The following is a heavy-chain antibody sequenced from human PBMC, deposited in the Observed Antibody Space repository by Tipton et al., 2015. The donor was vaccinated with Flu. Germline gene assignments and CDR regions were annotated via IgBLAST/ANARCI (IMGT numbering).Heavy chain of an antibody. D-gene: IGHD4-17*01. Sequence: LRLSCAVSGYSIGSGYYWGWIRQAPGKGLEWIASIYHSGTTYYNPSLKSRVTISLDTSKNQFSLKLSSVTAADTAMYCCARGDYGDYDHEADGFDIWGQGTLVTVSA. V-gene: IGHV4-38-2*01. CDR3: ARGDYGDYDHEADGFDI. J-gene: IGHJ3*02. CDR2: IYHSGTT. CDR1: GYSIGSGYY.